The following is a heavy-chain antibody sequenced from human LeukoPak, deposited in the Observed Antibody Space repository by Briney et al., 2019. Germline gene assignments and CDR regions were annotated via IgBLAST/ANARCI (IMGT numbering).Heavy chain of an antibody. V-gene: IGHV3-74*01. CDR3: ARGTAPHNAFDI. CDR2: INSDGSST. Sequence: GGSLRLSCVASGFTFSSYGMNWVRQAPGKGLVWVSRINSDGSSTSYADSVKGRFTISRDNAKNTLYLQMNSLRAEDTAVYYCARGTAPHNAFDIWGQGTMVTVSS. J-gene: IGHJ3*02. CDR1: GFTFSSYG.